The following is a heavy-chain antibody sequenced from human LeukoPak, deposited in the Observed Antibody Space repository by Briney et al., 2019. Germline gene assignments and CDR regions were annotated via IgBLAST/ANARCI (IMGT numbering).Heavy chain of an antibody. CDR2: INPNSGDT. J-gene: IGHJ3*02. CDR3: ARDFPEAGAFDI. CDR1: GYTFTSYG. V-gene: IGHV1-2*02. Sequence: ASVKVSCKASGYTFTSYGISWVRQAPGQGLEWMGWINPNSGDTDYAQKFQGRVTMTRDTSISTAYMELSRLRYDDTAVYYCARDFPEAGAFDIWGQGTMVTVSS. D-gene: IGHD1-14*01.